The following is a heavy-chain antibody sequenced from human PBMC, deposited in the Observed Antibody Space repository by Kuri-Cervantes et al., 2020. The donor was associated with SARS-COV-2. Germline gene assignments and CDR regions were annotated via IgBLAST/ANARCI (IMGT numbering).Heavy chain of an antibody. V-gene: IGHV3-7*01. Sequence: GGSLRLSCAASGFTFSSYWMSWVRQAPGKGLEWVANIKQDGSEKYYVDSVKGRFTISRDNAKNTLYLQMNSLRAEDTAVYYCARGGGYSYGLLVYYYMDVWGKGTTVTVSS. CDR3: ARGGGYSYGLLVYYYMDV. CDR1: GFTFSSYW. D-gene: IGHD5-18*01. CDR2: IKQDGSEK. J-gene: IGHJ6*03.